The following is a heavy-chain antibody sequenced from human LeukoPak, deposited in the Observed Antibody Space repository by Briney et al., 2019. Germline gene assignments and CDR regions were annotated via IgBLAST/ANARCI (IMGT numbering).Heavy chain of an antibody. CDR1: GFTFSSYA. CDR2: ISGSGGST. V-gene: IGHV3-23*01. Sequence: PGGSLRLSCAASGFTFSSYAMSWVRQAPGKGLEWVSAISGSGGSTYYADSVKGRFTISRDNSKNTLYLQMNSLRAEDTAVYYCAKDLLYDFWSGYWGGGAFDIWGQGTMVTVSS. CDR3: AKDLLYDFWSGYWGGGAFDI. D-gene: IGHD3-3*01. J-gene: IGHJ3*02.